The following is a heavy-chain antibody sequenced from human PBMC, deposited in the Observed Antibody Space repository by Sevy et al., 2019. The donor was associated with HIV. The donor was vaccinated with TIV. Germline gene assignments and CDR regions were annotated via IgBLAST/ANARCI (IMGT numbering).Heavy chain of an antibody. V-gene: IGHV1-46*01. CDR1: GYTFTNHY. Sequence: ASVKVSCKPSGYTFTNHYIHWVRQAPGQALEWVGVIDPSKGGTTYAEKFQGRVTMTRDTSTSIVYIDLSSLRSDDTAMYYCAAVTTKFMGDFWGQGTLVTVSS. CDR2: IDPSKGGT. J-gene: IGHJ4*02. D-gene: IGHD3-22*01. CDR3: AAVTTKFMGDF.